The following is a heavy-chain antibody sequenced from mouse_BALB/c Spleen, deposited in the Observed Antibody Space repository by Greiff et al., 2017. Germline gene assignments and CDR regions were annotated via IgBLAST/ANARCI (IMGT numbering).Heavy chain of an antibody. CDR1: GFNIKDYY. CDR2: IDPENGDT. V-gene: IGHV14-4*02. Sequence: VQLQQSGAELVRSGASVKLSCTASGFNIKDYYMHWVKQRPEQGLEWIGWIDPENGDTEYAPKFQGKATMTADTSSNTAYLQLSSLTSEDTAVYYCNAWITTATFDYWGQGTTLTVSS. J-gene: IGHJ2*01. CDR3: NAWITTATFDY. D-gene: IGHD1-2*01.